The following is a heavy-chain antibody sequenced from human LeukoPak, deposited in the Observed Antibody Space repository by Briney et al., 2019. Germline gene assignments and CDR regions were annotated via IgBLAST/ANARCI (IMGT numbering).Heavy chain of an antibody. Sequence: GASVKVSCKASGGTFSSYAISWVRQAPGQGLEWMGRIIPILGIANYAQKFQGRVTITADKSTSTAYMELSSLRSEDTAVYYCARDRVTTSRAFDIWGQGTMVTVSS. CDR2: IIPILGIA. CDR3: ARDRVTTSRAFDI. CDR1: GGTFSSYA. D-gene: IGHD4-17*01. J-gene: IGHJ3*02. V-gene: IGHV1-69*04.